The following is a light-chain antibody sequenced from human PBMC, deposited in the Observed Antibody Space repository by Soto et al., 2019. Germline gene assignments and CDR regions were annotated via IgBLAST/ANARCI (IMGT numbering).Light chain of an antibody. J-gene: IGLJ3*02. CDR2: RNN. CDR1: SSNIGSDY. CDR3: AAWDDRLSGWV. V-gene: IGLV1-47*01. Sequence: QSVLTQPPSASGTPGQRVTISCSGSSSNIGSDYVYWYQQLPGTAPKLLIHRNNQRPSGVPDRISGSKSGTSASLAISGLRSDDEADYYCAAWDDRLSGWVFGGGTKLTVL.